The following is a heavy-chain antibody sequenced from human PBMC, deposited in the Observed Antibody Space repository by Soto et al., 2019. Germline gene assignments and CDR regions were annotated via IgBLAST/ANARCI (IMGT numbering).Heavy chain of an antibody. J-gene: IGHJ4*02. Sequence: PSETLSLTCTVSGGSISSGDYYWSWIRQPPGKGLEWIGYIYYSGSTYYNPSLKSRVTISVDTSKNQFSLKLSSVTAADTAVYYCARGYSYGYDVFDYWGQGTPVTVSS. CDR1: GGSISSGDYY. D-gene: IGHD5-18*01. V-gene: IGHV4-30-4*01. CDR2: IYYSGST. CDR3: ARGYSYGYDVFDY.